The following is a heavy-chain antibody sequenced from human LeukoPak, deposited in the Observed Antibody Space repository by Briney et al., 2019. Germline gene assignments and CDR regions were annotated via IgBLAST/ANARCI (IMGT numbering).Heavy chain of an antibody. Sequence: GGSLRLSCAASGFTFSSYSMSWIRQAPGKGLEWASAISGSGGATYYADSVKGRFTISRDNSKDTLYLQINSLRAEGTAVYYCAKGYYDLLSGYYGAGHWGQGTLVTVSS. D-gene: IGHD3-3*01. CDR2: ISGSGGAT. CDR3: AKGYYDLLSGYYGAGH. J-gene: IGHJ4*02. V-gene: IGHV3-23*01. CDR1: GFTFSSYS.